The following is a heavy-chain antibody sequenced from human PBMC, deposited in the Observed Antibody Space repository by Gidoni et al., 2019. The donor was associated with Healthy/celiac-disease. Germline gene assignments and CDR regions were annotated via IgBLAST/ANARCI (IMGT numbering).Heavy chain of an antibody. CDR2: ISSSSSYI. CDR3: ARDYYDSSGYSDY. J-gene: IGHJ4*02. D-gene: IGHD3-22*01. V-gene: IGHV3-21*01. CDR1: GFTSSSYS. Sequence: EVQLVESGGGLVKPGGSRRLSFAASGFTSSSYSMNWVRQAPGKGLEWVSSISSSSSYIYYADSVKGRFTISRDNAKNSLYLQMNSLRAEDTAVYYCARDYYDSSGYSDYWGQGTLVTVSS.